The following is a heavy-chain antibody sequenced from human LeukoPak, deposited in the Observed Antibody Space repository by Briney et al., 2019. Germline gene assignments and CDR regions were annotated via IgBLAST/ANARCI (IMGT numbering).Heavy chain of an antibody. Sequence: GGSLRLSCAASGFTFSDYYMSWIRQAPGKGLEWVSYISSSGSTIYYADSVKRRFTISRDNAKNSLYLQMDSLRAEDTAVYYCARGSLAAAGIATYFDYWGQGTLVTVSS. CDR2: ISSSGSTI. V-gene: IGHV3-11*01. D-gene: IGHD6-13*01. CDR3: ARGSLAAAGIATYFDY. J-gene: IGHJ4*02. CDR1: GFTFSDYY.